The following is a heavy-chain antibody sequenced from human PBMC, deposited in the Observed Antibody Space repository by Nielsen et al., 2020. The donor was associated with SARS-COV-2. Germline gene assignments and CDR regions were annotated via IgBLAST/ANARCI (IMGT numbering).Heavy chain of an antibody. D-gene: IGHD3-10*01. CDR3: ARQGRNYYYYYMDV. CDR2: IYYSGST. Sequence: SETLSLTCTVSGGSISSYYWSWIRQPPGKGLEWIGYIYYSGSTNYNPSLKSRVTISVDTSKNQFSLKLSSVTAADTAVYYCARQGRNYYYYYMDVWGKGTTVTVSS. CDR1: GGSISSYY. J-gene: IGHJ6*03. V-gene: IGHV4-59*08.